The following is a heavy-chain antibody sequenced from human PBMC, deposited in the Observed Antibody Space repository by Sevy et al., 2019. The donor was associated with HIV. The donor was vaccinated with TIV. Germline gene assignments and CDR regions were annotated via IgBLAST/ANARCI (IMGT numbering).Heavy chain of an antibody. J-gene: IGHJ4*02. CDR3: ARDLPPSETIVPHFDY. V-gene: IGHV3-48*03. D-gene: IGHD1-26*01. CDR2: ITSSGTTI. CDR1: GFAFSSYD. Sequence: GGSLRLSCAASGFAFSSYDMHWVRQAPGKGLEWVLYITSSGTTINSEDSVKGRFTISRDNAKNSLYLQMNSLRVEDTAVYYCARDLPPSETIVPHFDYWGQGTLVTVSS.